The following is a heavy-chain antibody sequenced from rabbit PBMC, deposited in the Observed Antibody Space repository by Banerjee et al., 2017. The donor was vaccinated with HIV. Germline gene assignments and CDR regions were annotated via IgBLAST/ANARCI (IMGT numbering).Heavy chain of an antibody. CDR1: GFSFSSSYY. J-gene: IGHJ4*01. CDR2: IITGSGTT. V-gene: IGHV1S40*01. Sequence: QSLEESGGDLVKPEGSLTLTCTASGFSFSSSYYMHWVRQAPGKGLEWIGCIITGSGTTRYASWAKGRFTISKASSTTVTLQMTSLTAADTATYFCTREDDTTAWGAFDLWGQGTLVTVS. D-gene: IGHD4-1*01. CDR3: TREDDTTAWGAFDL.